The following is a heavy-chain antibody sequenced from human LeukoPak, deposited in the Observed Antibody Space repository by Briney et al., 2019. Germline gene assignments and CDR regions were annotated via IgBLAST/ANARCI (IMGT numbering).Heavy chain of an antibody. V-gene: IGHV1-69*05. Sequence: SVKVSCKASGYTFTSYGISWVRQAPGQGLEWMGRIIPIFGTANYAQKFQGRVTITTDESTSTAYMELSSLRSEDTAVYYCARTYYDFWSGSLDYWGQGTLVTVSS. D-gene: IGHD3-3*01. CDR3: ARTYYDFWSGSLDY. CDR1: GYTFTSYG. J-gene: IGHJ4*02. CDR2: IIPIFGTA.